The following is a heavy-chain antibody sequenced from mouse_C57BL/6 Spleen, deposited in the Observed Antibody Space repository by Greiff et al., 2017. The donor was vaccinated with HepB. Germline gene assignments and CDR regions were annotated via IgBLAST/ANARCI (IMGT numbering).Heavy chain of an antibody. CDR2: IRLKSDNYAT. J-gene: IGHJ1*03. V-gene: IGHV6-3*01. D-gene: IGHD3-3*01. CDR3: TGRDVWYFDV. CDR1: GFTFSNYW. Sequence: EVKLMESGGGLVQPGGSMKLSCVASGFTFSNYWMNWVRQSPEKGLEWVAQIRLKSDNYATHYAESVKGRFTISRDDSKSSVYLQMNNLRAEDTGIYYCTGRDVWYFDVWGTGTTVTVSS.